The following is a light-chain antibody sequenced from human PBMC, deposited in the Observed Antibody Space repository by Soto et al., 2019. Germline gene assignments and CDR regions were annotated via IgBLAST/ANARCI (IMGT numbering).Light chain of an antibody. J-gene: IGKJ2*01. CDR2: GAS. V-gene: IGKV3-20*01. CDR1: QSVSSSY. Sequence: EIVLTQSPGTLFLSPGERATLSCRASQSVSSSYLAWYQQKPGQAPRLLIYGASSRATGIPDRFSGSGSGTDFTLTISRLEPEDFAVYYCQQYGSSPNTFGQGTNLEIK. CDR3: QQYGSSPNT.